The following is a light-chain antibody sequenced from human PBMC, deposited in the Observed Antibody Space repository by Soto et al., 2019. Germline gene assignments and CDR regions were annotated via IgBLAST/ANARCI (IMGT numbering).Light chain of an antibody. CDR1: SSDIGGYNY. CDR2: EVS. J-gene: IGLJ2*01. V-gene: IGLV2-14*01. Sequence: QSALTQPASVSGSPGQSITISCTGTSSDIGGYNYVSWYQQHPGKAPKLIISEVSSRPSGVSSRFSGSKSGNTASLTISGLQAEDEAVYYCSSFERSGTRVIGGGTQLTVL. CDR3: SSFERSGTRV.